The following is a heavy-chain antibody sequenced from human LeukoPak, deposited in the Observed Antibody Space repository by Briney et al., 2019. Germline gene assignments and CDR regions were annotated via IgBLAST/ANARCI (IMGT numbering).Heavy chain of an antibody. D-gene: IGHD3-22*01. CDR1: GFTFRSSW. CDR2: ISSSSIYI. J-gene: IGHJ6*03. V-gene: IGHV3-21*04. Sequence: GGSLRLSCAASGFTFRSSWMIWVRQAPGRGLEWVSSISSSSIYIYYADSVKGRFTISRDNSKNMLYLQMNSLRAEDSATYFCAKDSSGIVVARAAYYMDVWGKGTTVTISS. CDR3: AKDSSGIVVARAAYYMDV.